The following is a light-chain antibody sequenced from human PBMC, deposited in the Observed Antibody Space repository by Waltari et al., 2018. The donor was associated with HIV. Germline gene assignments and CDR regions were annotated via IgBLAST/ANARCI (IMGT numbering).Light chain of an antibody. J-gene: IGLJ1*01. CDR2: KNY. CDR3: VGWDASLSAYV. Sequence: QSVLTQPPSASGTPGQRVTITCSGSSPNIRNANVYWYQQLPGTAPKPLIYKNYQRPSGVPDRFAGSKSGTSASLAISGLRSEDEADYYCVGWDASLSAYVFGTGTKVTIL. V-gene: IGLV1-47*01. CDR1: SPNIRNAN.